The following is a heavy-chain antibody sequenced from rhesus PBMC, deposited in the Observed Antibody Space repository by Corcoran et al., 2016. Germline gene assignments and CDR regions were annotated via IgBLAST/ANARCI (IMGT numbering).Heavy chain of an antibody. J-gene: IGHJ6*01. CDR2: VSGGGGTT. CDR3: AKGLGDS. CDR1: GVSLISYW. Sequence: EVQLVESGGGLAKPGGSLRLSCAASGVSLISYWMNGARQMPGEVVEWFAGVSGGGGTTYYADSEKGRFTLSRANSKNMFSLQMNSLRADDTAVYYCAKGLGDSWGQGVVVTVSS. V-gene: IGHV3S42*01.